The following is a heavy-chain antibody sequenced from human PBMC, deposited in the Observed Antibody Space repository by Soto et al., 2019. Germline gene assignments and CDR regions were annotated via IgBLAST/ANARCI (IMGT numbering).Heavy chain of an antibody. CDR3: ARGESSGWYAFDI. CDR1: GFTFSSYA. V-gene: IGHV3-30-3*01. CDR2: ISYDGSNK. D-gene: IGHD6-19*01. J-gene: IGHJ3*02. Sequence: GGSLRLSCAASGFTFSSYAMHWVRQAPGKGLEWVAVISYDGSNKYYADSVKGRFTISRDNSKNTLYLQMNSLRAEDTAVYYCARGESSGWYAFDIWGQGTMVTVSS.